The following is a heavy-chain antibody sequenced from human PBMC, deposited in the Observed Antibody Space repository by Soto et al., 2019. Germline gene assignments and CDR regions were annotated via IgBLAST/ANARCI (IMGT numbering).Heavy chain of an antibody. V-gene: IGHV1-18*01. J-gene: IGHJ6*02. D-gene: IGHD6-13*01. Sequence: QVQLVQSGAEVKKPGASVKVSCKASSYTFTTYGISWVRQAPGHGLEWMGWISGYNGNTKYAEKLQGRVTMTTDTSTSTAYMELRRLRSDDTAVSYCAREGQVAAAGTWLYGMDVWGQGTPVTVSS. CDR2: ISGYNGNT. CDR3: AREGQVAAAGTWLYGMDV. CDR1: SYTFTTYG.